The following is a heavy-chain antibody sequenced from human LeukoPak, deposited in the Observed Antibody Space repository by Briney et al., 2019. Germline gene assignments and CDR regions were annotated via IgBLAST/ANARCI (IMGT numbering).Heavy chain of an antibody. D-gene: IGHD3-10*01. Sequence: GGSLRLSCAASGFTFSSYAMSWVRQAPGKGLEWVSAISGSGGSTYYADSVKGRFTISRDNSKNTLYLQMNSLRAEDTAVYYCAKALRGARCPPLDYWGQGTLVTVSS. CDR2: ISGSGGST. V-gene: IGHV3-23*01. J-gene: IGHJ4*02. CDR1: GFTFSSYA. CDR3: AKALRGARCPPLDY.